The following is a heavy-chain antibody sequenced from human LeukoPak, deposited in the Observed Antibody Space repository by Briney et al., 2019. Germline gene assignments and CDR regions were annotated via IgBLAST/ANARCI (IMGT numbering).Heavy chain of an antibody. J-gene: IGHJ4*02. CDR3: TTEYPYNSGGYGY. Sequence: GGSLRLSCAASGFPFSEAWMNWVRHTPGEGLEWVGRIKSKIDGGTTDYAAPVKGRFTISRDDSKNTLYLQMSSLKTEDTAVYYCTTEYPYNSGGYGYWGQGTLVTVSS. V-gene: IGHV3-15*01. CDR2: IKSKIDGGTT. D-gene: IGHD6-19*01. CDR1: GFPFSEAW.